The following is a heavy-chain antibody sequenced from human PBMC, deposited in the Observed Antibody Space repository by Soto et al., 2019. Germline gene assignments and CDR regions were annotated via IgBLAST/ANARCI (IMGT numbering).Heavy chain of an antibody. Sequence: QVQLVQSGAEVKKPGASVKVSCKASGYTFTSYGISWVRQAPGQGLEWMGWISAYNGNTNYAQKLQGRVTMTTDTSTSTAYMKLRSLRSDDTAVYYCARDLGAIYDILTGYGMDVWGQGTTVTVSS. J-gene: IGHJ6*02. D-gene: IGHD3-9*01. CDR2: ISAYNGNT. CDR1: GYTFTSYG. V-gene: IGHV1-18*01. CDR3: ARDLGAIYDILTGYGMDV.